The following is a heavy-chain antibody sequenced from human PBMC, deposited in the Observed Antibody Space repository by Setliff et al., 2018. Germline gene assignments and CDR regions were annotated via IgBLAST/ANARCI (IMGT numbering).Heavy chain of an antibody. V-gene: IGHV1-69*05. Sequence: SVKVSCKASGVTFSTYAISWVRQAPGQGLEWMGGIISMFGTTNYAQKFQGRVTITTDKSTSTAYMELSSLRSEDTAIYYCARGDFYYYFYMDVWGKGTTVTVSS. CDR3: ARGDFYYYFYMDV. CDR1: GVTFSTYA. J-gene: IGHJ6*03. CDR2: IISMFGTT.